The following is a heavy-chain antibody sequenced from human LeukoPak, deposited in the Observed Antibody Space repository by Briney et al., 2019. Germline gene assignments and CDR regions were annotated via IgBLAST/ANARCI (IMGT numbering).Heavy chain of an antibody. V-gene: IGHV3-23*01. Sequence: TGGSLRLSCAASGFTFSSYAMSWVRQAPGKGLEWVSAISGSGGSTYYADSVKGRFTISRDNSKNTLYLQMNSLRAEDTAVYYCARDSSGYDSGWFDPWGQGTLVTVSS. J-gene: IGHJ5*02. D-gene: IGHD5-12*01. CDR2: ISGSGGST. CDR3: ARDSSGYDSGWFDP. CDR1: GFTFSSYA.